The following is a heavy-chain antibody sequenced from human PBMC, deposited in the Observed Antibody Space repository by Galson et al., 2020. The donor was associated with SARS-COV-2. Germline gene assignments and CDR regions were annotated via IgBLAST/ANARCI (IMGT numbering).Heavy chain of an antibody. CDR3: ARDEGIAAAGPFDY. V-gene: IGHV1-18*01. CDR1: GYTFTSYG. CDR2: ISAYNGNT. Sequence: GESLKISCKASGYTFTSYGISWVRQAPGQGLEWMGWISAYNGNTNYAQKLQGRVTMTTDTSTSTAYMELRSLRSDDTAVYYCARDEGIAAAGPFDYWGQGTLVTVSS. D-gene: IGHD6-13*01. J-gene: IGHJ4*02.